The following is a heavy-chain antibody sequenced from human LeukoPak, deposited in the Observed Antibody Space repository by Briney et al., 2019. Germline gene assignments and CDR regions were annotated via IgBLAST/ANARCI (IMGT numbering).Heavy chain of an antibody. D-gene: IGHD6-13*01. CDR1: GGSFSGYY. CDR3: ARAVPGSSWYFDY. CDR2: INHSGST. Sequence: MASETLSLTCAVYGGSFSGYYWSWIRQPPGKGLEWIGEINHSGSTNYNPSLKSRVTISVDTSKNQFSLKLSSVTAADTAVYYCARAVPGSSWYFDYWGQGTLVTVSS. J-gene: IGHJ4*02. V-gene: IGHV4-34*01.